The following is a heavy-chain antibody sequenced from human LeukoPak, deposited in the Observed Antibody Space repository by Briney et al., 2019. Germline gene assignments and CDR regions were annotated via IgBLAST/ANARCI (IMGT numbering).Heavy chain of an antibody. CDR2: IYYSGNT. Sequence: SETLSLTCTISGGSISDYYWSWIRQPPGKGLEWIGYIYYSGNTNYNPSLQSRVTISVDTSKNQFSLKVSSVTAADTAVYYCARCQARLSWFDPWGQGTLVTVSS. D-gene: IGHD6-19*01. CDR3: ARCQARLSWFDP. CDR1: GGSISDYY. J-gene: IGHJ5*02. V-gene: IGHV4-59*08.